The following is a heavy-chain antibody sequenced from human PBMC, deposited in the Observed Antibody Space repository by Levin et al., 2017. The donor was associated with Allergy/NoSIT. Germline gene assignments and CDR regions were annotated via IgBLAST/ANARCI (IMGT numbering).Heavy chain of an antibody. D-gene: IGHD7-27*01. CDR2: INPNSGGT. Sequence: GGSLRLSCKASGYTFTDYYMHWVRQAPGHGLQWLGWINPNSGGTHYAQNFQDRVTMTRDTPISTAYMELSRLRSDDTAVYYCARELNWGFFDYWGQGTLVTVSS. V-gene: IGHV1-2*02. CDR3: ARELNWGFFDY. CDR1: GYTFTDYY. J-gene: IGHJ4*02.